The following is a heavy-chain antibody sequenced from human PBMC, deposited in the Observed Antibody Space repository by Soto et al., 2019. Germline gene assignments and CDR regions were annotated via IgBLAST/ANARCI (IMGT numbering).Heavy chain of an antibody. CDR1: GGHFSRNT. V-gene: IGHV1-69*16. D-gene: IGHD3-10*01. Sequence: RASVKVSCKASGGHFSRNTLCWVRQAPGQGLEWMGGITAFLGTTKYAQKFQGRVTITTDESSATAYLELSSLRSEDTAVYYCARTHFYGPGGVFDYFDFWGQGTLVTVSS. J-gene: IGHJ4*02. CDR3: ARTHFYGPGGVFDYFDF. CDR2: ITAFLGTT.